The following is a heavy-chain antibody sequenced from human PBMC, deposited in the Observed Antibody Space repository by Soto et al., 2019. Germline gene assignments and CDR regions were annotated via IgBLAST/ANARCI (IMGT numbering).Heavy chain of an antibody. CDR1: GGSISSYY. CDR2: IYYSGST. D-gene: IGHD2-2*01. V-gene: IGHV4-59*01. Sequence: SETLSLTSTVSGGSISSYYWSWIRQPPGKGLEWIGYIYYSGSTNYNPSLKSRVTISVDTSKNQFSLKLSSVTAADTAVYYCARARVTVPAAIVDFDYWGQGTLVTVSS. CDR3: ARARVTVPAAIVDFDY. J-gene: IGHJ4*02.